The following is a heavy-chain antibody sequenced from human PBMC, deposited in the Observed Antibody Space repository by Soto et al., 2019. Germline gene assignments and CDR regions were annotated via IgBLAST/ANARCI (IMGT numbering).Heavy chain of an antibody. J-gene: IGHJ6*03. Sequence: SETLSITCTVSGGSISSYYWSWIRQPPGKGLEWIGYIYYSGSTNYNPSLKSRVTISVDTSKNQFSLKLSSVTAADTAVYYCARTDIVATMDYYYYYMDVWGKGTTVTVSS. V-gene: IGHV4-59*01. CDR1: GGSISSYY. CDR3: ARTDIVATMDYYYYYMDV. CDR2: IYYSGST. D-gene: IGHD5-12*01.